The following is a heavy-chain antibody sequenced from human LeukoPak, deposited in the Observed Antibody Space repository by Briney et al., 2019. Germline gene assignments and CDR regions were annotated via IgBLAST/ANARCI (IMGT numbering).Heavy chain of an antibody. J-gene: IGHJ3*02. CDR3: ARDKGSGYRTDAFDI. D-gene: IGHD3-22*01. V-gene: IGHV1-2*02. Sequence: ASVKVSCKASGYTFTSYYMHWVRQAPGQGLEWMGWINPNSGGTNYAQKFQGRVTMTRDTSISTAHMELSRLRSDDTAVYYCARDKGSGYRTDAFDIWGQGTMVTVSS. CDR1: GYTFTSYY. CDR2: INPNSGGT.